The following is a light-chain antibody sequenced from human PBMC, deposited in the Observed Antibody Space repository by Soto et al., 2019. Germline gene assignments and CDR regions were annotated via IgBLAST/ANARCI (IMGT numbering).Light chain of an antibody. CDR1: QSVLYSSNNKNY. V-gene: IGKV4-1*01. CDR2: WAS. Sequence: DIVMTQSPDSLAVSLGARATINCKSSQSVLYSSNNKNYLAWFQQKPGQPPKLLIYWASIRESGVPDRFRGSGSGTDFTLTISSLQAEDVAVYYCQQYYSTLWTFGQGTKVEIK. CDR3: QQYYSTLWT. J-gene: IGKJ1*01.